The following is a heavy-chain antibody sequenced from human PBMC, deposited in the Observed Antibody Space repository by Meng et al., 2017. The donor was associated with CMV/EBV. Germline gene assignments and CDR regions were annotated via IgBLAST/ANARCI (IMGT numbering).Heavy chain of an antibody. V-gene: IGHV3-21*01. Sequence: GESLKISCAASGFTFSSYSMNWVRQAPGKGLEWVSSIRSSSSYKYYADSVKGRFTISRDNAKNSLYLQMNSLRAEDTAVYYCARQIFGVVRGMDVWGQGTTVTVSS. J-gene: IGHJ6*02. D-gene: IGHD3-3*01. CDR1: GFTFSSYS. CDR3: ARQIFGVVRGMDV. CDR2: IRSSSSYK.